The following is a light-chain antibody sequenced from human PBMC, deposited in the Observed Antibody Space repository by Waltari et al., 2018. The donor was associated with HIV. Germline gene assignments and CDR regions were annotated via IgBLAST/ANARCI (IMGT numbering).Light chain of an antibody. CDR3: HQYGSSPPT. J-gene: IGKJ1*01. Sequence: EIVLTQSPGTLSLSPGERATLSCRVSQSVSSFLAWYQQKPGQAPRLLIYGASSRASGIPDRFSGSGSGTDFTLTISRLEPEDFAVYFCHQYGSSPPTFGQGTKVEIK. V-gene: IGKV3-20*01. CDR1: QSVSSF. CDR2: GAS.